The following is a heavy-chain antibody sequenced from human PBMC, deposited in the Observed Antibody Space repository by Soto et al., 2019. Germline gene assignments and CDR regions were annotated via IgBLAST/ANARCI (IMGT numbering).Heavy chain of an antibody. Sequence: SETLSLTCAVYVGSFSGYYWSWIRQPPGKGLEWIGEINHSGSTNYNPSLKSRVTISVDTSKNQFSLKLSSVTAADTAVYYCARGQIGVAASINYYYYYGMDVWGQGTTVTVSS. CDR3: ARGQIGVAASINYYYYYGMDV. D-gene: IGHD6-6*01. V-gene: IGHV4-34*01. J-gene: IGHJ6*02. CDR2: INHSGST. CDR1: VGSFSGYY.